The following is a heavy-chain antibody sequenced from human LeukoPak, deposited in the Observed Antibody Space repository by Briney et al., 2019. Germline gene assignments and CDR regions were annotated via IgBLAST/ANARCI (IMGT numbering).Heavy chain of an antibody. J-gene: IGHJ6*02. V-gene: IGHV1-58*01. CDR1: GFTFTNSA. CDR3: ATRVAPPSDYYYGMDV. CDR2: IVVGSGNT. D-gene: IGHD2-15*01. Sequence: GASVKVSCKASGFTFTNSAVQWVRQARGQRLEWIGWIVVGSGNTNYAQKFQERVTITRDMSTSTAYMELSSLRSEDTAVYYCATRVAPPSDYYYGMDVWGQGTTVTVSS.